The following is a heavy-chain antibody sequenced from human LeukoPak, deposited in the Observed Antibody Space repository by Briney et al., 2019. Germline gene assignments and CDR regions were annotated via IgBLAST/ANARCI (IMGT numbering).Heavy chain of an antibody. Sequence: SETLSLTCTVSGGSISSGSYYWSWIRQPAGKGLEWIGRIYTSGSTNYNPSLTSRVTISVDTSKNQFSLKLSSVTAADTAVYYCAREGYYYDSSGHTDYWGQGTLVTVSS. V-gene: IGHV4-61*02. CDR3: AREGYYYDSSGHTDY. J-gene: IGHJ4*02. D-gene: IGHD3-22*01. CDR2: IYTSGST. CDR1: GGSISSGSYY.